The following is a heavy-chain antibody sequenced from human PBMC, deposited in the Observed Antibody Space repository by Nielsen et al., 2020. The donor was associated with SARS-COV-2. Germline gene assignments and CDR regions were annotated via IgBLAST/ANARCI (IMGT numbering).Heavy chain of an antibody. D-gene: IGHD3-10*02. Sequence: GGSLRLSCEASGFDFTDYYMSWIRQAPGKGLEWISYISRSSNTIYYADSVKGRFTISRDNAKNSLFLQMSSLRAEDTAVYYCARDAVQRDYFFYNALDVWGQGTTVTVSS. CDR1: GFDFTDYY. V-gene: IGHV3-11*04. J-gene: IGHJ6*02. CDR3: ARDAVQRDYFFYNALDV. CDR2: ISRSSNTI.